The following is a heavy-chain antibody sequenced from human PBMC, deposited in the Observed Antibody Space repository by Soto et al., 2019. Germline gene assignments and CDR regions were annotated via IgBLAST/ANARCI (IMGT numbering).Heavy chain of an antibody. CDR1: GFSLSTSGVG. Sequence: QITLKESGPTLVKPTQTLTLTCTFSGFSLSTSGVGVGWIRQPPGKALEWLALIYWDDDKRYSPSLKSRLTITKDNHKNQVVLTMTKMDPVDTATYYCANRRRSDYYDSRFYYGMDVWGQETTVTVSS. V-gene: IGHV2-5*02. CDR3: ANRRRSDYYDSRFYYGMDV. CDR2: IYWDDDK. D-gene: IGHD3-22*01. J-gene: IGHJ6*02.